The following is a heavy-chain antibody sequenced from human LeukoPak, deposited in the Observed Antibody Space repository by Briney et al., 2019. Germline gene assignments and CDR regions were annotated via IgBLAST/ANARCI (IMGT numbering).Heavy chain of an antibody. CDR1: GFTFSSYA. CDR3: AKDLTTMVRGVYYFDY. D-gene: IGHD3-10*01. J-gene: IGHJ4*02. CDR2: ISGSGGST. Sequence: GGSLRLSCAASGFTFSSYAMSWVRQAPGKGLEWVSAISGSGGSTYYADSVKGRFTISRDNSKNTLYLQMNSLRAEDTAVYYCAKDLTTMVRGVYYFDYWGQGTLVTVSP. V-gene: IGHV3-23*01.